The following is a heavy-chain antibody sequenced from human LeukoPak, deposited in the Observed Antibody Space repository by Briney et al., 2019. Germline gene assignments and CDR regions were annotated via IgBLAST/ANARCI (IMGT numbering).Heavy chain of an antibody. V-gene: IGHV3-30*03. Sequence: GGSLRLSCAASGFTFSSYGMHWVRQAPGKGLEWVAVISYDGSNKYYADSVKGRFTISRDNSKNTLYLQMNSLRAEDTAVYYCARDVIAAAGPNYYSYMDVWGKGTTVTVSS. CDR2: ISYDGSNK. J-gene: IGHJ6*03. CDR3: ARDVIAAAGPNYYSYMDV. D-gene: IGHD6-13*01. CDR1: GFTFSSYG.